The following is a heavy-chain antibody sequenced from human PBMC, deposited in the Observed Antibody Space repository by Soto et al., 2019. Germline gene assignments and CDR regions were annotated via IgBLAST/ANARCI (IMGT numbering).Heavy chain of an antibody. D-gene: IGHD1-26*01. J-gene: IGHJ4*02. CDR1: GFIFSTYG. CDR3: TKEYIVGTTWGYFES. V-gene: IGHV3-30*18. Sequence: VQLVESGGGVVQPGGSLRLSCAASGFIFSTYGMHWVRQVPGKGLEWVAHISYDGSNEHYADSVKGRFTVSRDNAKNTLSLQPTSLRSEDTAVYYCTKEYIVGTTWGYFESWGQGTLVTVSS. CDR2: ISYDGSNE.